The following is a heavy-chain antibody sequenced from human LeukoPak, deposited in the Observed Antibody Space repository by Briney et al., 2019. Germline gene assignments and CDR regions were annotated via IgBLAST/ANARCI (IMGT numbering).Heavy chain of an antibody. Sequence: ASVTVSCKASGYTFTSYVINWVRQATGKGLEWMGWMNPNSGNTGYAQKFQGRVTITRNTSISTAYMELSSLRSEDTAVYYCARGHHGDFNYWGQGTLVTVSS. CDR3: ARGHHGDFNY. J-gene: IGHJ4*02. D-gene: IGHD4-17*01. CDR1: GYTFTSYV. V-gene: IGHV1-8*03. CDR2: MNPNSGNT.